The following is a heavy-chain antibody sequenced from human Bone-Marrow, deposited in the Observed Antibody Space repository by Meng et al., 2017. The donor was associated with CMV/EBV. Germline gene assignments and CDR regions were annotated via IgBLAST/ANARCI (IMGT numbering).Heavy chain of an antibody. J-gene: IGHJ4*02. D-gene: IGHD3-3*01. CDR3: ARGNYDFWSGYLGKSYYFDY. CDR2: ISSSSSYI. CDR1: GFTFSSYS. V-gene: IGHV3-21*01. Sequence: GGSLRLSCAASGFTFSSYSMNWVRQAPGKGLEWVSSISSSSSYIYYADSVKGRFTISRDNAKNSLYLQMNSLRAEDTAVYYCARGNYDFWSGYLGKSYYFDYWGQGKLVNVDS.